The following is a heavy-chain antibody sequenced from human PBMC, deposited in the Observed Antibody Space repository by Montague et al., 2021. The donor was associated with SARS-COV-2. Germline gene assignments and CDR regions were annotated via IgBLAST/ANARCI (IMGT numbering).Heavy chain of an antibody. Sequence: SETLSLTCSVSGFSISSGFYWAWQSPGKGPEWIGTVCHSGYTHYNPSLKGRVTVSIDTSRNQFSLELRSMTVTDTAFYYCTRGNGWYQPWGRGTLVTVSS. CDR1: GFSISSGFY. D-gene: IGHD2-8*01. J-gene: IGHJ5*02. CDR3: TRGNGWYQP. CDR2: VCHSGYT. V-gene: IGHV4-38-2*02.